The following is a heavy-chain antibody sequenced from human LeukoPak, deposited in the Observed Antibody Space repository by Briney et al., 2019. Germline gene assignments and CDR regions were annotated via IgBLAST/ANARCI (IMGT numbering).Heavy chain of an antibody. CDR3: AKVPLLWFGELLCYFDY. J-gene: IGHJ4*02. D-gene: IGHD3-10*01. V-gene: IGHV3-23*01. Sequence: GGSLRLSCAASGFTFSSYAMSWVRQAPGKGLEWVSSISGSGGSTYYADSVKGRFTISRDNSKNTLYLQMNSLRAEDTAVYYCAKVPLLWFGELLCYFDYWGQGTLVTVSS. CDR1: GFTFSSYA. CDR2: ISGSGGST.